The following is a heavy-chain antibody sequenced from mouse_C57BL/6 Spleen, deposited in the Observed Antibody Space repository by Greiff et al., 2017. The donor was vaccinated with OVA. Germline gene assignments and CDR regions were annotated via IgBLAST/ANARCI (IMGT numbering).Heavy chain of an antibody. CDR2: INYDGSST. CDR3: ARDDYDAGFAY. V-gene: IGHV5-16*01. Sequence: EVLLVESEGGLVQPGSSMKLSCTASGFTFSDYYMAWVRQVPEKGLEWVANINYDGSSTYYLDSLKSRFIISRDNAKNILYLQMSSLKSEDTATYYCARDDYDAGFAYWGQGTLVTVSA. D-gene: IGHD2-4*01. J-gene: IGHJ3*01. CDR1: GFTFSDYY.